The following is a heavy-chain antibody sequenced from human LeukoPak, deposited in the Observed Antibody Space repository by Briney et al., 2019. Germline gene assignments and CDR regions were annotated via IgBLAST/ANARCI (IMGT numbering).Heavy chain of an antibody. CDR2: IWYDGSNK. D-gene: IGHD3-22*01. CDR1: GFTFSRFG. Sequence: GRSLRLSCAASGFTFSRFGMHWVRQAPGKGLEWVAVIWYDGSNKYYADSVKGRFTISRDNSKNKLYLEMNSLRAEDTAVYYCARDYYYDSSGYWDYYFDYWGQGTLVSVSS. CDR3: ARDYYYDSSGYWDYYFDY. J-gene: IGHJ4*02. V-gene: IGHV3-33*01.